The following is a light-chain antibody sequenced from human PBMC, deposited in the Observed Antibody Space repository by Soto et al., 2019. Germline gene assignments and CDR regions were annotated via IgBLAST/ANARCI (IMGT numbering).Light chain of an antibody. J-gene: IGKJ1*01. CDR3: QQYYIYPLA. V-gene: IGKV1-8*01. Sequence: AIRMTQSPSSLSASTGDRVTITCRASQGISSYLAWYQQKPGKAPKLLTYAASTLVSGGPSRFTGSLSGTDFTLNITCPQSEDFATYYCQQYYIYPLAFGQGTKVEIK. CDR1: QGISSY. CDR2: AAS.